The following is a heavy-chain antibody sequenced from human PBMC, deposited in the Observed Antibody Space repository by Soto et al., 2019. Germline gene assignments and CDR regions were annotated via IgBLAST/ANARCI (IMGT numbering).Heavy chain of an antibody. CDR3: ARIAASGRGWDV. CDR1: GFTFSSYW. J-gene: IGHJ6*01. Sequence: EVQLVESGGGLVQPGGSLRLSCVDSGFTFSSYWMSWVRQAPVKGLEWVGNIKQEGSEESYVDSVKGRFTISRDNAKNSMYLQMNSLRVEDTAVYYCARIAASGRGWDVWGQGTTVVVSS. D-gene: IGHD6-13*01. V-gene: IGHV3-7*01. CDR2: IKQEGSEE.